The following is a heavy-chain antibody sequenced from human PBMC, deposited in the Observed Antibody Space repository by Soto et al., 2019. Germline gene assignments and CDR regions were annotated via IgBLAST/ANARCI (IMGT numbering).Heavy chain of an antibody. CDR1: GGSFSGYY. J-gene: IGHJ4*02. Sequence: QVQLQQWGAGLLKPSETLSLTCAVYGGSFSGYYWSWIRQPPGKGLEWIGEINHSGSTNYNPSLKSRVTISVDTSKNQFSLKLSSVTAADTAVYYCARGLPLHYFDYWGQGTLVTVSS. CDR3: ARGLPLHYFDY. V-gene: IGHV4-34*01. CDR2: INHSGST.